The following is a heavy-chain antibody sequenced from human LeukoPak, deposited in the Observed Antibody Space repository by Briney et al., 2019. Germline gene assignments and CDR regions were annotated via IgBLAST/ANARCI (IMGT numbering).Heavy chain of an antibody. V-gene: IGHV3-20*04. Sequence: PGGSLRLSCTAAGFSVDEDGMRWVRHEPGKGLGWVYDISWSGQTAAYADPLTGPFTISRDNAKNSLYLQMDSLRAEDTALYYCARAPITSPFYFDYWGQGTLVTVSS. CDR2: ISWSGQTA. D-gene: IGHD2-2*01. CDR3: ARAPITSPFYFDY. CDR1: GFSVDEDG. J-gene: IGHJ4*02.